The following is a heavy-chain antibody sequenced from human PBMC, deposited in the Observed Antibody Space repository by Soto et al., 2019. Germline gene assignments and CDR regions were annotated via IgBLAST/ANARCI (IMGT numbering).Heavy chain of an antibody. J-gene: IGHJ4*02. CDR1: GFAFRDYA. Sequence: QPGGSLRLSCTASGFAFRDYAMSWLRQAPGKGLEWVGFIRSTPYGGTTDYAASVKGRFTISRDDSKSIAYLQMNSLKTEDTAEYYCTRGRYYPPYYFDYWGQGTLVTVSS. CDR2: IRSTPYGGTT. D-gene: IGHD3-22*01. CDR3: TRGRYYPPYYFDY. V-gene: IGHV3-49*03.